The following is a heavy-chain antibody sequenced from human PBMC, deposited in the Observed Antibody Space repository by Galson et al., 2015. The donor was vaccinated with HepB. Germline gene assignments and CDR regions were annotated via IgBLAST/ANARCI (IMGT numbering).Heavy chain of an antibody. Sequence: SVKVSCKASGYTFTGYYMHWVRQAPGQGLEWMGWINPNSGGTNYAQKFQGRVTMTRDTSISTAYMELSRLRSDDTAVYYCAGTTQEDGSGRGCFDIWGQGTMVTVSS. CDR2: INPNSGGT. CDR3: AGTTQEDGSGRGCFDI. J-gene: IGHJ3*02. D-gene: IGHD3-10*01. CDR1: GYTFTGYY. V-gene: IGHV1-2*02.